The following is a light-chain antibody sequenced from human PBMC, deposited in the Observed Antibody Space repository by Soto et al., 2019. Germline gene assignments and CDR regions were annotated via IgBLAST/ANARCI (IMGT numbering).Light chain of an antibody. J-gene: IGKJ1*01. V-gene: IGKV1-5*01. Sequence: DIQMTQSPSTVSAYVGDSVTITCRASQSITTWLAWYQQRPGKAPKLLIYDVSSLQSGVPSRFSGSGSGTEFTLTIRSLQPDDSATYYCQQYNTFSPTFGQGTKVDIK. CDR1: QSITTW. CDR3: QQYNTFSPT. CDR2: DVS.